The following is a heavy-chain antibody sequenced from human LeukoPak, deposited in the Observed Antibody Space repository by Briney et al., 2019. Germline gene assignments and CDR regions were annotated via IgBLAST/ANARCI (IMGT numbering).Heavy chain of an antibody. Sequence: PGGSLRLSCAASGFTFSSYGMHWVRQAPGKGLEWVAVISYDGSNKYYADSVKGRFTISRDNSKNTLYLQMNSLRAEDTAVYYCANSRSSSTSGWDYWGQRTLVTVSS. D-gene: IGHD2-2*01. CDR2: ISYDGSNK. J-gene: IGHJ4*02. CDR3: ANSRSSSTSGWDY. V-gene: IGHV3-30*18. CDR1: GFTFSSYG.